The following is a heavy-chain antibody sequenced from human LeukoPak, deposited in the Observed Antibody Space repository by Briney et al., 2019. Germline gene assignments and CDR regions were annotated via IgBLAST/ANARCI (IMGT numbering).Heavy chain of an antibody. Sequence: PGGSLRLSCATSGFSFSSYAMSWVRQAPGKGLEWVSAMSSSDDGRYYADSVRGRFTISRDNSKSTLSLQMNSLRAEDTAIYYCATYRQVLLPFESWGQGTLVTVSS. CDR3: ATYRQVLLPFES. D-gene: IGHD2-8*02. CDR2: MSSSDDGR. J-gene: IGHJ4*02. CDR1: GFSFSSYA. V-gene: IGHV3-23*01.